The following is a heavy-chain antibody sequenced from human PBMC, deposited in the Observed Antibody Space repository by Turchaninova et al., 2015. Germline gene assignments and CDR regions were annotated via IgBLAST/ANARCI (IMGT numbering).Heavy chain of an antibody. CDR2: ISSNGGST. Sequence: GGGLVQPGGSLRLSCSASGFTFSSYAMHWVRQAPGKGLEYVSAISSNGGSTYYADSVKGRFTISRANSKNTLYLQMSSLRAEDTAVYYCVADTMWGSEGSDYWGQGTLVTVSS. D-gene: IGHD7-27*01. CDR1: GFTFSSYA. V-gene: IGHV3-64D*06. J-gene: IGHJ4*02. CDR3: VADTMWGSEGSDY.